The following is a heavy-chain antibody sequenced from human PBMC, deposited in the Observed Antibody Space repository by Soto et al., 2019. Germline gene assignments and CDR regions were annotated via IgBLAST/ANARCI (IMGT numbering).Heavy chain of an antibody. CDR3: ARDSSRGRGGYNQLPINWFDP. D-gene: IGHD5-12*01. V-gene: IGHV4-39*02. Sequence: QLQLQESGPGLVKPSETLSLTCTVSGGSISSSSYYWGWIRQPPGKGLEWIGSIYYSGSTYYNPSLKSRVTISVDTSKNQFSLKLSSVTAADTAVYYCARDSSRGRGGYNQLPINWFDPWGQGTLVTVSS. CDR2: IYYSGST. J-gene: IGHJ5*02. CDR1: GGSISSSSYY.